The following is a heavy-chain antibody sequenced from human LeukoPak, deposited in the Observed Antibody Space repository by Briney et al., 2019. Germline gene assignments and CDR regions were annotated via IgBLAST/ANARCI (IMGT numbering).Heavy chain of an antibody. CDR3: ARAEWELLGIFGY. D-gene: IGHD1-26*01. Sequence: ASVKVSCKASGYTFTSYAMHWVRQAPGQRLEWMGWINAGNGNTKYSQKFQGRVTISRDTSASTAYMELSSLRSEDTAVYYCARAEWELLGIFGYWGQGILVTVSS. CDR1: GYTFTSYA. V-gene: IGHV1-3*01. J-gene: IGHJ4*02. CDR2: INAGNGNT.